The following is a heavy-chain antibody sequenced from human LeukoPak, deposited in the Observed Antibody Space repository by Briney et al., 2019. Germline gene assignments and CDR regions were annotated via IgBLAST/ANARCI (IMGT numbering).Heavy chain of an antibody. J-gene: IGHJ5*01. V-gene: IGHV3-30*18. CDR3: AKDLTTYGSGSYYDS. D-gene: IGHD3-10*01. CDR2: IPFDGRNA. CDR1: GFTFGNYG. Sequence: GRSLRLSCAASGFTFGNYGMHWVRQAPGKGLEWVAVIPFDGRNAYYADSVRGRFTISRDNSMNTLFLHVNDLRAEDTAVYYCAKDLTTYGSGSYYDSWGQGSLVSVSS.